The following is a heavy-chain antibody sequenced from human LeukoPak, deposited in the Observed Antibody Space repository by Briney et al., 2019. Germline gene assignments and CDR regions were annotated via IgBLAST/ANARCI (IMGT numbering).Heavy chain of an antibody. CDR2: INPNSGGT. Sequence: ASVKVSCKASGYTFAGYYLHWVRQAPGQGLEWMGRINPNSGGTNFAQNFQGRVTMTSDASINTAYMELNSLYSDDTAVYYCARVAPNYPDAFDMWGQGTMVTVSS. D-gene: IGHD1-7*01. J-gene: IGHJ3*02. CDR1: GYTFAGYY. V-gene: IGHV1-2*02. CDR3: ARVAPNYPDAFDM.